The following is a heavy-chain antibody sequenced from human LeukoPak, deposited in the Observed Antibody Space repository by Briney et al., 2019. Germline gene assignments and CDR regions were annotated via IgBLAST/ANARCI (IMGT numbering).Heavy chain of an antibody. Sequence: ASVKVSCKASGYTFTGYYMHWVRQAPGQGLEWMRWINPNSGGTNYAQKFQGRVTMTRDTSISTAYMELSRLRSDDTAVYYCARMADFQVVVVAAPMGYWGQGTLVTVSS. D-gene: IGHD2-15*01. V-gene: IGHV1-2*02. CDR2: INPNSGGT. CDR1: GYTFTGYY. CDR3: ARMADFQVVVVAAPMGY. J-gene: IGHJ4*02.